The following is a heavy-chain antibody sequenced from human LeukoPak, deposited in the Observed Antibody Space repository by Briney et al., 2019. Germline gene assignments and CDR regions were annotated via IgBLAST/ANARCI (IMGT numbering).Heavy chain of an antibody. CDR1: GFTFSAYW. CDR2: IKQDGSDK. J-gene: IGHJ3*01. D-gene: IGHD2-2*02. CDR3: AMKAVPRPRLYDAFDF. Sequence: GGSLRLSCATSGFTFSAYWMSWVRQAPGKGLEWVAHIKQDGSDKYYVDSMKGRFTISRDNAKNSLFLQMNSLRAEDTAIYYCAMKAVPRPRLYDAFDFWGQGTVVTVSS. V-gene: IGHV3-7*01.